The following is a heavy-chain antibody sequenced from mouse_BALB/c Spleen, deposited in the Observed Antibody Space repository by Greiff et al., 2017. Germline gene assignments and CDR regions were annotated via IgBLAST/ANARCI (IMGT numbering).Heavy chain of an antibody. CDR1: GYTFTSYW. V-gene: IGHV1-69*02. J-gene: IGHJ1*01. D-gene: IGHD1-1*01. Sequence: VQLQESGPELVKPGASVKLSCKASGYTFTSYWINWVKQRPGQGLEWIGNIYPSDSYTNYNQKFKDKATLTVDKSSSTAYMQLSSPTSEDSAVYYCTRGITTVVATSYWYFDVWGAGTTVTVSS. CDR3: TRGITTVVATSYWYFDV. CDR2: IYPSDSYT.